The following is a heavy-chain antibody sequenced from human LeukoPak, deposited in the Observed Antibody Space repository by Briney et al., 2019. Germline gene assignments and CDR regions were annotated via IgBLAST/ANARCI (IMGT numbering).Heavy chain of an antibody. CDR2: IRYDGSNE. CDR3: AKALAYDVDY. Sequence: PGGSLRLSCAVSGFTLRNYGMHWVRQTPGKGLEWVAFIRYDGSNEYYADSVKGRFTISRDISKNTLYLQMNSLRAEDTAVYYCAKALAYDVDYWGQGTLVTVSS. CDR1: GFTLRNYG. D-gene: IGHD5-12*01. J-gene: IGHJ4*02. V-gene: IGHV3-30*02.